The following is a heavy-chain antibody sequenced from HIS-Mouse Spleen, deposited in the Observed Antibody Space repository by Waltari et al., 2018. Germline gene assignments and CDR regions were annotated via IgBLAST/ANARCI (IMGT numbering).Heavy chain of an antibody. V-gene: IGHV2-70*15. CDR3: ARIAEGYSSGWYAFDY. CDR1: GFSPSTSGMC. CDR2: IDWDDDK. Sequence: QVTLRESGPALVKPTQTLTLTCTFSGFSPSTSGMCVSWIRQPPGKALELLARIDWDDDKYYSTSLKTRLTISKDTSKNQVVLTMTNMDPVDTATYYCARIAEGYSSGWYAFDYWGQGTLVTVSS. D-gene: IGHD6-19*01. J-gene: IGHJ4*02.